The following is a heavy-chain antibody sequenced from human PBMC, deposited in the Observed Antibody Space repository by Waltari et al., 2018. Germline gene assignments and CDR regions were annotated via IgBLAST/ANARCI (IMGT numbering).Heavy chain of an antibody. D-gene: IGHD3-22*01. CDR2: ISGSGCST. V-gene: IGHV3-23*01. J-gene: IGHJ4*02. CDR1: GFTCSNYA. Sequence: EVQLLESGGGLVQPGGSLRLSCAASGFTCSNYAMSWVRRAPGKGLGGVSGISGSGCSTYYPDSVKGRFTISRDIPNNTLYLQMNSLRAEDTAVYYCAKDCSYSNGPVWGQGTLVTVSS. CDR3: AKDCSYSNGPV.